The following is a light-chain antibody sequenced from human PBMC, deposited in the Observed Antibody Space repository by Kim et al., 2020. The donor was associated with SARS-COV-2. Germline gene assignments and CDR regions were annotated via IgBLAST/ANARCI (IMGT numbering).Light chain of an antibody. J-gene: IGKJ1*01. V-gene: IGKV3-20*01. CDR3: QQYGSSPPWT. Sequence: PGETAPLPCRARQSVSSSYLAWYQQKPGQAPRLLIYGASSRATGIPDRFSGSGSGTDFTLTISRLEPEDFAVYYCQQYGSSPPWTFGQGTKVDIK. CDR1: QSVSSSY. CDR2: GAS.